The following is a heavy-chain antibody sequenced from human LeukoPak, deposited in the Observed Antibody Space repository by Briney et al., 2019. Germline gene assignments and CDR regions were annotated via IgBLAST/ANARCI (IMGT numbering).Heavy chain of an antibody. V-gene: IGHV3-21*01. CDR3: ARVIGPDAFDI. J-gene: IGHJ3*02. D-gene: IGHD3-22*01. CDR2: ISSSSSYI. CDR1: GFTFSSYS. Sequence: GGSLRLSCAASGFTFSSYSMNWVRQAPGKGLEWVSSISSSSSYIYYADSVKGRFTISRDNAKNSLYLQMNSLRAEDTAVYYCARVIGPDAFDIWGQGTMVTVSS.